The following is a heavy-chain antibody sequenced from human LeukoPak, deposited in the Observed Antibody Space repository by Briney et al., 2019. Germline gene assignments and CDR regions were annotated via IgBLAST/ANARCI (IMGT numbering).Heavy chain of an antibody. CDR1: GFTFSSYS. J-gene: IGHJ4*02. CDR3: ARGSDYFDY. V-gene: IGHV3-48*01. CDR2: ISSSSSTI. Sequence: GGSLRLSCAASGFTFSSYSMHWVRQAPWKGLEWVSYISSSSSTIYYADSVKGRFTISRDNAKNSLYLQMNSLRAEDTAVYYCARGSDYFDYWGQGTLVTVSS.